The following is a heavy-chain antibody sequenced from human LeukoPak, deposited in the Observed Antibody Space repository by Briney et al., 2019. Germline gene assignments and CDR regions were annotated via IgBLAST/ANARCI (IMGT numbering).Heavy chain of an antibody. V-gene: IGHV1-2*06. Sequence: ASVKVSCKASGYTFSGYYMHWVRQAPGQGLEWMGRINPNSGGTNYAQKFQGRVTMTRDTSISTAYMELSRLRSDDTAVYYCARSLNSSWGGYYYGMDVWGQGTTVTVS. D-gene: IGHD6-13*01. CDR2: INPNSGGT. CDR3: ARSLNSSWGGYYYGMDV. CDR1: GYTFSGYY. J-gene: IGHJ6*02.